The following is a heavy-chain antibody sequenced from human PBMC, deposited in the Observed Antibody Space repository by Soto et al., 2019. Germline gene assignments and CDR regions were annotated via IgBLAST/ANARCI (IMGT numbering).Heavy chain of an antibody. V-gene: IGHV4-59*01. CDR1: GGSISSYY. CDR2: IYYSGST. D-gene: IGHD5-18*01. J-gene: IGHJ4*02. Sequence: PSETLSLTCTVSGGSISSYYWSWIRQPPGKGLEWIGYIYYSGSTNYNPSLKSRVTISVDTSKNQFSLKLSSVTAADTAVYYCARVGDTAMTEYYFDYWAQGTLVPVS. CDR3: ARVGDTAMTEYYFDY.